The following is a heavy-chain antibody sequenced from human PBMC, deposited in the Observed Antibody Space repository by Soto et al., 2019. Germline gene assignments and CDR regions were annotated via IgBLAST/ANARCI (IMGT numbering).Heavy chain of an antibody. CDR1: GGSISSSSYY. J-gene: IGHJ5*02. CDR3: ARPLGDRVVPAAIPSGFDP. V-gene: IGHV4-39*01. D-gene: IGHD2-2*01. CDR2: IYYSGST. Sequence: PSETLSLTCTVSGGSISSSSYYWGWIRQPPGKGLEWIGIIYYSGSTYYNPSLKSRVTISVDTSKNQFSLKLSSVTAADTAVYYCARPLGDRVVPAAIPSGFDPWGQGTLVTVSS.